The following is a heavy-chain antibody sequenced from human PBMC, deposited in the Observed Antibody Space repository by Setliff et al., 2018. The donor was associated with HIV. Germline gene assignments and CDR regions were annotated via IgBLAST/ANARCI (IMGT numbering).Heavy chain of an antibody. V-gene: IGHV4-59*11. Sequence: SETLSFTCTVSAASIRSHYWSWIRQSPGKGLEWTGNFYYTGSTDYNPSFKSRVTISLDKSNNQISLNLSSATAADTAVYYCARHTVFVRYFDHWGQGMLVTVSS. J-gene: IGHJ4*02. CDR1: AASIRSHY. CDR3: ARHTVFVRYFDH. D-gene: IGHD2-2*02. CDR2: FYYTGST.